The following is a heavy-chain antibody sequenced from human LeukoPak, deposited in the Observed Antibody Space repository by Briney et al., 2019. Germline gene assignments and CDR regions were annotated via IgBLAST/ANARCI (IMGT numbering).Heavy chain of an antibody. J-gene: IGHJ4*02. Sequence: PGGSLRLSCAASGFTFSGYWMHWVRHAPGKGLLWVSRINSDGNSTSYADSVKGRFTISRENAKNTLYLQMNSLRAEDTAVYYCARVAAWDSSGYLFEYWGQGTLVTVSS. CDR2: INSDGNST. CDR1: GFTFSGYW. D-gene: IGHD3-22*01. CDR3: ARVAAWDSSGYLFEY. V-gene: IGHV3-74*01.